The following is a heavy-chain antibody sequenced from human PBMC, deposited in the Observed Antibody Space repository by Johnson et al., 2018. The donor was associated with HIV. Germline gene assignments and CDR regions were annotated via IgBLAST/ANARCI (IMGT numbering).Heavy chain of an antibody. J-gene: IGHJ3*02. V-gene: IGHV3-30-3*01. CDR1: GFTFSSYA. CDR2: ISYDGSNK. CDR3: ARDERWNYYDAFDI. D-gene: IGHD1-7*01. Sequence: VQLVESGGGVVQPGRSLRLSCAASGFTFSSYAMHWVRQAPGKGLEWVAVISYDGSNKYYADSVKGRFTISRDNSKNTLYLQMNSLRAEDTAVYYCARDERWNYYDAFDIWDQGTMVTVSS.